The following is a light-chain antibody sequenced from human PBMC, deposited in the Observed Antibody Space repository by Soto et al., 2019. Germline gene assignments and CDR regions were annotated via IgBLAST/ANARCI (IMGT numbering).Light chain of an antibody. CDR2: EVS. CDR1: SSDVGGYNY. CDR3: SSYTSSSTLYV. J-gene: IGLJ1*01. V-gene: IGLV2-14*01. Sequence: QSALTQPASVSGSPGQSITISCTGTSSDVGGYNYVSWYQQHPGKAPKLMIHEVSNRPSGVSNRFSGSKSGNTASLTISGLQAEDEAEYYCSSYTSSSTLYVFGTGTKLTVL.